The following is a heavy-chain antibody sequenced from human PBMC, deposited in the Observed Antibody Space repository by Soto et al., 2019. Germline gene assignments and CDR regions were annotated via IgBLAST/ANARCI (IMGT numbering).Heavy chain of an antibody. CDR2: IYHSGST. V-gene: IGHV4-30-2*01. CDR1: GGSISSGGYS. Sequence: SETLSLTCAVSGGSISSGGYSWSWIRQPPGKGLEWIGYIYHSGSTYYNPSLKSRVTISVDRSKNQFSLKLSSVTAAYTAVYYCARGTDRCGQGTLVPVSS. J-gene: IGHJ5*02. CDR3: ARGTDR.